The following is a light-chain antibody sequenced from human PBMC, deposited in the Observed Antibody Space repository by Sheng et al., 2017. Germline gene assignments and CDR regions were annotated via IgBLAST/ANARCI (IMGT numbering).Light chain of an antibody. CDR2: DAS. Sequence: EIVLTQSPATLSLSPGEKATLSCRASQSVDHYLAWYQQKPGQAPRLLIYDASNRATGIPARFSGSGSGTDFTLTISPLEPEDFAVYYCQQRRTWPLTFGGGTKVDIK. CDR1: QSVDHY. V-gene: IGKV3-11*01. CDR3: QQRRTWPLT. J-gene: IGKJ4*01.